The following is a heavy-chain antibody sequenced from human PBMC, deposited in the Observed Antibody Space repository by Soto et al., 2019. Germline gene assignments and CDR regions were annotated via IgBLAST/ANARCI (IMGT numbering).Heavy chain of an antibody. Sequence: PGESLKISCKGSGYRFTNYWGSWVRQMPGKGLEWMGRIDASDSHINYSPSFQGHVTISADKSISTAYLQWSSLKASDTAMYYCARHEPLMDWGPPRDRFDPWGQGTLVTVSS. CDR3: ARHEPLMDWGPPRDRFDP. CDR1: GYRFTNYW. D-gene: IGHD7-27*01. J-gene: IGHJ5*02. CDR2: IDASDSHI. V-gene: IGHV5-10-1*01.